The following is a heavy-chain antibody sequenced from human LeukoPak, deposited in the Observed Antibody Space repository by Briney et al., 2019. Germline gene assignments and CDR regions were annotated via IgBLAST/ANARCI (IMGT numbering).Heavy chain of an antibody. J-gene: IGHJ4*02. CDR2: IKSDETST. CDR3: ARATGATYNFDY. D-gene: IGHD1-1*01. Sequence: SGGSLRLSCAASGFTFSSYWMHWVRQAPGKGLEWVSRIKSDETSTTYADSVKGRFTISRDNAKNTLYLQMNSLRAEDAAVYYCARATGATYNFDYWGQRTPVTVSS. CDR1: GFTFSSYW. V-gene: IGHV3-74*01.